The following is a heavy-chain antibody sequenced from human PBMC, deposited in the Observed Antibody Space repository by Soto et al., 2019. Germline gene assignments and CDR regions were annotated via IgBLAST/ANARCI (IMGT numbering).Heavy chain of an antibody. J-gene: IGHJ5*02. CDR1: GFTFSGYW. CDR3: TRGGEGKFDP. V-gene: IGHV3-74*01. Sequence: EVQLVESGGGSVQPGGSLRLSCAASGFTFSGYWMHWVRQVPGKGQVWVSRIKSDGSSTSYADSVKGRFTISRDNAKNTLYLQMNSLRAEDTAVYYCTRGGEGKFDPWGQGTLVTVSS. D-gene: IGHD3-10*01. CDR2: IKSDGSST.